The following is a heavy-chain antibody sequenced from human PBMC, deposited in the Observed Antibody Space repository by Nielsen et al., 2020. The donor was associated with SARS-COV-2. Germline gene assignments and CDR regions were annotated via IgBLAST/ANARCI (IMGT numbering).Heavy chain of an antibody. CDR3: ATTKGELSLYSGALGYMDV. CDR1: GFTFSSYA. CDR2: ISYDGSNK. D-gene: IGHD3-16*02. J-gene: IGHJ6*03. Sequence: GESLKISCAASGFTFSSYAMHWVRQAPGKGLEWVAVISYDGSNKYYADSVKGRFTISRDNSKNTLYLQMNSLRAEDTAVYYCATTKGELSLYSGALGYMDVWGKGTTVTVSS. V-gene: IGHV3-30-3*01.